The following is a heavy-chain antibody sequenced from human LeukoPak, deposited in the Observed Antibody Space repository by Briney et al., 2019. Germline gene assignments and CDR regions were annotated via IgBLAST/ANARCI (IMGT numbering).Heavy chain of an antibody. D-gene: IGHD2-15*01. CDR1: GGSITSYY. V-gene: IGHV4-59*01. J-gene: IGHJ6*02. CDR3: ARDGDSEGFYGMDV. Sequence: SETLSLTCTVSGGSITSYYRSWVRQPPGQGLEWIGYIYYSGSTNSNPSLKSRVTISVDTSKNPFALKLSSVTAADTAVYYCARDGDSEGFYGMDVWGQGTTVTVSS. CDR2: IYYSGST.